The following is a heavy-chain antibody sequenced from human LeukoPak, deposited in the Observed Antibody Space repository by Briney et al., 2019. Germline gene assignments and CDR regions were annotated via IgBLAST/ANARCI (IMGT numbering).Heavy chain of an antibody. Sequence: PGGSLRLSCAASGFTFSSYSMNWVRQAPGKGLEWVSSISSSSSCIYYADSVKGRFTISRDNAKNSLYLQMNSLRAEDTAVYYCARDTYNYYYDSSGYSKPFDYWGQGTLVTVSS. D-gene: IGHD3-22*01. CDR3: ARDTYNYYYDSSGYSKPFDY. J-gene: IGHJ4*02. CDR1: GFTFSSYS. CDR2: ISSSSSCI. V-gene: IGHV3-21*01.